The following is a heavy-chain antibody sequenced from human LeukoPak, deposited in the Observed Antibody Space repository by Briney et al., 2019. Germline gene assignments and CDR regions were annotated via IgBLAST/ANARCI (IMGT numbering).Heavy chain of an antibody. V-gene: IGHV4-38-2*02. D-gene: IGHD3-22*01. J-gene: IGHJ3*02. CDR1: GYSISSGYY. CDR2: IYYSGST. CDR3: ARLGPMIVVVIWAFDI. Sequence: SETLSLTCTVSGYSISSGYYWGWIRQPPGKGLEWIGSIYYSGSTNYNPSLKSRVTISVDTSKNQFSLKLSSVTAADTAVYYCARLGPMIVVVIWAFDIWGQGTMVTVSS.